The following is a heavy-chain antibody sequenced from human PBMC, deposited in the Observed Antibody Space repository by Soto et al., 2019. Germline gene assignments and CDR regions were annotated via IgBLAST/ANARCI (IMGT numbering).Heavy chain of an antibody. CDR2: IGGSGATI. Sequence: AGGSLRLSCAAAGFTFSSYAMSWVRQAPGMGLEWVSVIGGSGATIYYADSVKGRFTISRDNSKNTLYLQMNSLRDEDAAVYYCAKGGPNCSGGRCWGGMDVWGQGTTVTVSS. CDR1: GFTFSSYA. D-gene: IGHD2-15*01. CDR3: AKGGPNCSGGRCWGGMDV. J-gene: IGHJ6*02. V-gene: IGHV3-23*01.